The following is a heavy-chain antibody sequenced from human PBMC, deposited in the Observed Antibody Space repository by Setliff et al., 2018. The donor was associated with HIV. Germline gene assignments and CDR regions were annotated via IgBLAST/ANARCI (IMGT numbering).Heavy chain of an antibody. J-gene: IGHJ4*02. CDR2: IRFDGSNK. CDR3: TRELAVPGTSFFDY. V-gene: IGHV3-30*02. CDR1: GLMFTTYG. D-gene: IGHD6-19*01. Sequence: LRLSCAASGLMFTTYGMHWVRQAPGKGPEWVAFIRFDGSNKYYADSVEGRFTISRDDSKSIAYLEMNSLKTEDTAVYYCTRELAVPGTSFFDYWGQGTLVTVSS.